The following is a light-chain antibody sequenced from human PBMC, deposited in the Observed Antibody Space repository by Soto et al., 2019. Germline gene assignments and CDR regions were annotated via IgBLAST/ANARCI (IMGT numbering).Light chain of an antibody. V-gene: IGKV3-20*01. CDR2: AAS. CDR1: QSVNSNF. J-gene: IGKJ1*01. Sequence: EIILTQSPGTLSLSPGERATLSCRASQSVNSNFLAWYQQKPGQAPRLLIYAASRRATGLPDRFSGSGSGRDFTLTISRLEPEDFAVYYGQQYDDSLACTFGQGTKVEI. CDR3: QQYDDSLACT.